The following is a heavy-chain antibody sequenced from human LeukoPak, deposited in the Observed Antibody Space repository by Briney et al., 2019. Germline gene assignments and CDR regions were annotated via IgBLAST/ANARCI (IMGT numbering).Heavy chain of an antibody. Sequence: GGSLRLSCAASGFTFSNYAMSWVRQAPGKGLEWVSAISGSGGSTYYADSVKGRFTISRDISKNTLYLQMNSLRAEDTAVYYCAKGTYSSSWYFDYWGQGTLVTVSS. V-gene: IGHV3-23*01. D-gene: IGHD6-13*01. CDR2: ISGSGGST. CDR3: AKGTYSSSWYFDY. CDR1: GFTFSNYA. J-gene: IGHJ4*02.